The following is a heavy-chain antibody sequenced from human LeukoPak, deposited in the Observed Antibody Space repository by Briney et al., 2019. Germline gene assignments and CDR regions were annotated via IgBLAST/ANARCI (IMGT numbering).Heavy chain of an antibody. Sequence: ASVKVSCKASGYTFTGYYMHWVRQAPGQGLEWMRWINPNSGGTNYAQKFQGRVTMTRDTSISTAYMELSRLRSDDTAVYYCAKTSYGDYGMDVWGQGTTVTVSS. D-gene: IGHD4-17*01. CDR3: AKTSYGDYGMDV. V-gene: IGHV1-2*02. J-gene: IGHJ6*02. CDR2: INPNSGGT. CDR1: GYTFTGYY.